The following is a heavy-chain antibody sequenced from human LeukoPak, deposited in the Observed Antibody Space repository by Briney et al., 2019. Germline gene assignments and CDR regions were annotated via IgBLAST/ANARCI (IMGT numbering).Heavy chain of an antibody. Sequence: SETLSLTCTVSGGSISSGSYYWGWIRQPAGKGLEWIGRIYTSGSTNYNPSLKSRVTISVDTSKNQFSLKLSSVTAADTAVYYCARVSPGYSSSWISWFDPWGQGTLVTVSS. D-gene: IGHD6-13*01. CDR1: GGSISSGSYY. CDR2: IYTSGST. V-gene: IGHV4-61*02. J-gene: IGHJ5*02. CDR3: ARVSPGYSSSWISWFDP.